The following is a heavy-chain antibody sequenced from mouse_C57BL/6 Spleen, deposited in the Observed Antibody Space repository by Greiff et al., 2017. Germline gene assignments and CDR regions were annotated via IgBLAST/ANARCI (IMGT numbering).Heavy chain of an antibody. Sequence: QVQLQQPGAELVKPGASVKLSCKASGYTFTSYWMHWVKQRPGQGLEWIGMIHPNSGSTNYNEKFKGKATLTVDKSSSTAYMQLSSLTSEDSAVYYCARSKGYDSAYAMDYWGQGTSVTVSS. V-gene: IGHV1-64*01. CDR1: GYTFTSYW. D-gene: IGHD2-4*01. CDR2: IHPNSGST. CDR3: ARSKGYDSAYAMDY. J-gene: IGHJ4*01.